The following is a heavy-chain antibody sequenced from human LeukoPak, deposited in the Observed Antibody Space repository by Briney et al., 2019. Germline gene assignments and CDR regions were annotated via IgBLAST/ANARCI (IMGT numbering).Heavy chain of an antibody. CDR1: GFTFSSYA. CDR3: AKASMITFGGVIVPFDY. J-gene: IGHJ4*02. V-gene: IGHV3-23*01. CDR2: ISGSGGST. D-gene: IGHD3-16*02. Sequence: GGSLRLSCAASGFTFSSYAMSWVRQAPGKGLEWVSAISGSGGSTYYADSVKGRFTISRGNSKNTLYLQMNSLRAEDTAVYYCAKASMITFGGVIVPFDYWGQGTLVTVSS.